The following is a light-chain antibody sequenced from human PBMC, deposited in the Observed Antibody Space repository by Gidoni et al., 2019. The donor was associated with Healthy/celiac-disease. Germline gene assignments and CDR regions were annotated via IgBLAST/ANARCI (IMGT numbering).Light chain of an antibody. V-gene: IGKV1-5*01. CDR3: QQYNSYPFT. J-gene: IGKJ4*01. Sequence: DIQLTQSPSTLSASVGDRVTITCRASQSISSWLAWYQQKPGKAPKLLINDASSLESGVPSRFSGSGSGTEFTLTISSLQPDDFATYYCQQYNSYPFTFGGGTKVEIK. CDR2: DAS. CDR1: QSISSW.